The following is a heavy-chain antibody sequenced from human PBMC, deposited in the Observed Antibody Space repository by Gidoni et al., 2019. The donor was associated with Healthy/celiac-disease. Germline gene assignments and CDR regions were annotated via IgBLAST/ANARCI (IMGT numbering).Heavy chain of an antibody. D-gene: IGHD6-13*01. CDR1: GGSFGGYY. CDR3: ARARRSSRWLKHNNWFDP. Sequence: QGQLQRRFAGLLKPSETLTLTCAVYGGSFGGYYWRGIRRPPGKGLEWIGEINPRGSTDYNPSLKSRVTISVDTSKNQFSLKLSSVTAADTAVYYCARARRSSRWLKHNNWFDPWGQGTLVTVSS. J-gene: IGHJ5*02. V-gene: IGHV4-34*01. CDR2: INPRGST.